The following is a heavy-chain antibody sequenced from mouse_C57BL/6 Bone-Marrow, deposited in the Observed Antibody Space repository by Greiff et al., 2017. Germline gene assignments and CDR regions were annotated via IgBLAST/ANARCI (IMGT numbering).Heavy chain of an antibody. J-gene: IGHJ3*01. V-gene: IGHV5-4*01. CDR1: GFTFSSYA. Sequence: EVQVVESGGGLVKPGGSLKLSCAASGFTFSSYAMSWVRQTPEKRLEWVATISDGGSYTYYPDNVKGRFTISRDNAKNNLYLQMSHLKSEDTAMYYWARGGYGYPAWFAYWGQGTLVTVSA. D-gene: IGHD2-2*01. CDR3: ARGGYGYPAWFAY. CDR2: ISDGGSYT.